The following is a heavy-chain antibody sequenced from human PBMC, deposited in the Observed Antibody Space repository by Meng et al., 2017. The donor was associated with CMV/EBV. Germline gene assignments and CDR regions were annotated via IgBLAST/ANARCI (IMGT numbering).Heavy chain of an antibody. CDR1: GGTFSSYA. CDR2: IIPILGIA. D-gene: IGHD2-2*01. Sequence: SVKVSCKASGGTFSSYAISWVRHAPGQGLEWMGGIIPILGIANYAQKFQGRVTITADKSTSTAYMELSSLRSEDTAVYYCARGGDIVVVPAAFPYYYYGMDVWGRGTTVTVSS. J-gene: IGHJ6*02. CDR3: ARGGDIVVVPAAFPYYYYGMDV. V-gene: IGHV1-69*10.